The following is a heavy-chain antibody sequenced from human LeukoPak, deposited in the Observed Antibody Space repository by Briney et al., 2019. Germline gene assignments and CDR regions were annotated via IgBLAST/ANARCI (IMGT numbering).Heavy chain of an antibody. J-gene: IGHJ5*02. Sequence: SVKLSCKASGGTFSSYAISWVRQAPGQGLEWMGRSIPVFGTANYPQKFQGRVTITADKSTSTAYMELSSLRSEDTAVYYCARVSHYDSSTYNQEWFDPWGQGTLVTVSS. CDR1: GGTFSSYA. V-gene: IGHV1-69*06. CDR2: SIPVFGTA. CDR3: ARVSHYDSSTYNQEWFDP. D-gene: IGHD3-22*01.